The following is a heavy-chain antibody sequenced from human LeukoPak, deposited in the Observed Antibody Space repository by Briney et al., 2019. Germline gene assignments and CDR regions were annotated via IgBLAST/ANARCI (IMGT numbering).Heavy chain of an antibody. Sequence: GGSLRLSCAASGFTFSNAWMSWARQAPGKGLEWVGRIKSKTDGGTTDYAAPVNGRFTISRDDSKNTLYLQMNSLKTEDTAVYYCTTVRIAVAGRGVFDYWGQGTLVTVSS. V-gene: IGHV3-15*01. CDR1: GFTFSNAW. CDR3: TTVRIAVAGRGVFDY. J-gene: IGHJ4*02. CDR2: IKSKTDGGTT. D-gene: IGHD6-19*01.